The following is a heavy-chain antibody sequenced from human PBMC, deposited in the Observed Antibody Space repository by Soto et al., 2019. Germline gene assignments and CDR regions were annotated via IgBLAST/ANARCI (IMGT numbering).Heavy chain of an antibody. CDR1: GGSITTYY. J-gene: IGHJ4*02. Sequence: QVQLQEWGPGLVKPSETLALTCTVSGGSITTYYWSWIRQPAGKGLEWIGLIYSGGSTNYNPSPRSRVTVSVDISQNQFSMKRLSVTAADTALYYRARGPGGFREFSLDYWGQGTLVTVSS. V-gene: IGHV4-4*07. D-gene: IGHD3-10*01. CDR2: IYSGGST. CDR3: ARGPGGFREFSLDY.